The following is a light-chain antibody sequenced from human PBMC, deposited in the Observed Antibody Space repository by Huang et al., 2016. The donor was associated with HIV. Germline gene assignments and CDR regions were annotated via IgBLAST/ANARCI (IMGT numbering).Light chain of an antibody. J-gene: IGKJ1*01. CDR2: DVS. CDR1: QGISSW. Sequence: DIQMTQSPSTLSASVGDRVTITCRASQGISSWLAWYQQKPGKAPKLVIYDVSTLESGVPSRFSGSGSGTEFTLTISSLQPDDFATYYCQRYNSYPWTFGQGTKVEIK. CDR3: QRYNSYPWT. V-gene: IGKV1-5*01.